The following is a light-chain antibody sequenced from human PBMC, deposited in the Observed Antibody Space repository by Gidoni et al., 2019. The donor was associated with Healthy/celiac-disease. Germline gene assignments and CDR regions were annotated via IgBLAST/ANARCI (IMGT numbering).Light chain of an antibody. CDR2: DAS. V-gene: IGKV1-5*01. J-gene: IGKJ5*01. Sequence: DIQMTQSPSTLSASVGDRVTITCRASQSISSWLAWYQQKPGKAPKLLIYDASSLESGVPSRFSGSGSGTEFTLTISSLQPDDFATYYCQQYNSYPGTFGQXTRLEIK. CDR1: QSISSW. CDR3: QQYNSYPGT.